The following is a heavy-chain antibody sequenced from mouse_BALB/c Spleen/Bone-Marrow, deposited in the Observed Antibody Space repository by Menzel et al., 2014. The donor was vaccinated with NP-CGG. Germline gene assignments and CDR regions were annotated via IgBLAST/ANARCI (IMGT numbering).Heavy chain of an antibody. D-gene: IGHD2-10*02. J-gene: IGHJ2*01. CDR2: INPNSGRK. CDR3: ARKKYGNYDYFDY. Sequence: VQLQESGTELVKPGASVKLSCKASGYTFTSYWMHWVKQRPGQGLEWIGEINPNSGRKNYNEKFKSKATLTVDRSSSTAYMQLSSLTSEDSALYYCARKKYGNYDYFDYWGQGTTPAVSS. V-gene: IGHV1S81*02. CDR1: GYTFTSYW.